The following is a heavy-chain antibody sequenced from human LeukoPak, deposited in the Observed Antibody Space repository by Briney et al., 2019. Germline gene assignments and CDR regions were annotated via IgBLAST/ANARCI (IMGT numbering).Heavy chain of an antibody. D-gene: IGHD6-6*01. CDR1: GGSISSYY. J-gene: IGHJ4*02. CDR3: ARLTRLSTSPDRYYFDY. Sequence: PSETLSLTCTVSGGSISSYYWSWIRQPPGRGLEWIGYIHTSGSTNYSPSLKSRVSISVDTSENHFSLKLSSVTAADTAVYFCARLTRLSTSPDRYYFDYWGQGTPVTVSS. CDR2: IHTSGST. V-gene: IGHV4-4*09.